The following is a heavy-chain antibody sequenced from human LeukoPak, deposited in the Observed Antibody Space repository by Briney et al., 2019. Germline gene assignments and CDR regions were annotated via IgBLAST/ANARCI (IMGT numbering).Heavy chain of an antibody. CDR3: ARESSGWSPFDY. Sequence: GGSLRLSCAASGFTFSSYGMHWVRQAPGKGLEWVAVIWYDGSNKYYADSVKGRFTISRDNSKNTLYLQMNSLRAEDTAVYYCARESSGWSPFDYWGQGTLVTVSS. J-gene: IGHJ4*02. V-gene: IGHV3-33*01. D-gene: IGHD6-19*01. CDR2: IWYDGSNK. CDR1: GFTFSSYG.